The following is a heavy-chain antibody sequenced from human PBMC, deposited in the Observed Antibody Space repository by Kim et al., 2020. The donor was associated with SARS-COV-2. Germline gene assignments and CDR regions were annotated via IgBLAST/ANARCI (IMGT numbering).Heavy chain of an antibody. J-gene: IGHJ4*02. CDR1: GFMFSNYW. CDR2: INEDGSQQ. CDR3: VRLRSSDGYSRLFDR. Sequence: GGSLRLSCGASGFMFSNYWMGWVRQTPVKGLEWVASINEDGSQQHYEDSVNGRFTIARDNAKKSLFLQVNSLRVGDAALYYCVRLRSSDGYSRLFDRWGQGTLVTFSS. V-gene: IGHV3-7*03. D-gene: IGHD2-15*01.